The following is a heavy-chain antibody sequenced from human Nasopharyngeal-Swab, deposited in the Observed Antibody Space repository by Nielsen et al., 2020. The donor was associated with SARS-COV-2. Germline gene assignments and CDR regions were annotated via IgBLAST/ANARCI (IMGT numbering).Heavy chain of an antibody. CDR2: INPNFGTT. D-gene: IGHD3-10*01. V-gene: IGHV1-69*13. J-gene: IGHJ6*02. CDR1: RYTFTTSY. CDR3: ARDTLRRGDGGNYYYYALDV. Sequence: SVKVSCKASRYTFTTSYIHWVRHTPGQGLEWMGGINPNFGTTKYAQRFQGRVTITADESTNTAYMEVRGLRSEDTAVYYCARDTLRRGDGGNYYYYALDVWGQGTTVIVSS.